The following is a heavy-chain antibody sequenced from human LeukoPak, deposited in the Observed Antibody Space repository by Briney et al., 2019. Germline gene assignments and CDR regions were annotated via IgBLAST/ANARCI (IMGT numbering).Heavy chain of an antibody. D-gene: IGHD6-13*01. V-gene: IGHV3-21*01. J-gene: IGHJ4*02. CDR1: GFTFSSYS. Sequence: GGSLRLSCAASGFTFSSYSMNWVRQAPGKGLEWVSSISSSSSYIYYADSVKGRFTISRDNAENSLYLQMNSLRAEDTAVYYCAKDHAVIAAAGHGWGHDYWGQGTLVTVSS. CDR3: AKDHAVIAAAGHGWGHDY. CDR2: ISSSSSYI.